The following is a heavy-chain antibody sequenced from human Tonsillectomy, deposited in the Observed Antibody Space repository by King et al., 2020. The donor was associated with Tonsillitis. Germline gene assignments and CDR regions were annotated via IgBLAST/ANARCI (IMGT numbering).Heavy chain of an antibody. CDR2: ISSSSSYI. CDR3: ARNAYCSSSSSSQIEGYGMDV. V-gene: IGHV3-21*01. CDR1: GFTFSSYS. Sequence: VQLVESGGGLVKPGGSLRLSCAASGFTFSSYSMNWVRQAPGKGLEWVSSISSSSSYIYYADSVKGRFTISRDNAKNSLYLQINSLRAEETAVYYCARNAYCSSSSSSQIEGYGMDVWGQGTTVTVSS. D-gene: IGHD2-2*01. J-gene: IGHJ6*02.